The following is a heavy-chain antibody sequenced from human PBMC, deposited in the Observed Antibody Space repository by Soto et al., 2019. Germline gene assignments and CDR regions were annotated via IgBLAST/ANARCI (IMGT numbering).Heavy chain of an antibody. V-gene: IGHV4-30-4*01. J-gene: IGHJ5*02. CDR3: ARERPDGARLDP. CDR2: IYYSGST. D-gene: IGHD6-6*01. CDR1: GGSISSGDYY. Sequence: SETLSLTCTVSGGSISSGDYYWSWNRQPPGKGLEWIGYIYYSGSTYYNPSLKSRVTISVDTSKNQFSLKLSSVTAADTAVYYCARERPDGARLDPWGQGTLVTVSS.